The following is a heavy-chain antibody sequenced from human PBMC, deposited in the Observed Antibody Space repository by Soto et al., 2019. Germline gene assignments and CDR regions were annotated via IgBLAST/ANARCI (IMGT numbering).Heavy chain of an antibody. Sequence: GASVKVSCKASGYTFTIYGISWVRQAPGQGLEWMGWISAYNGNTNYAQKLQGRVTMTTDTSTSTAYMELRSLRSDDTAVYYCARMPLRYSGSPGVFDYWGQGTLVTVSS. J-gene: IGHJ4*02. CDR1: GYTFTIYG. V-gene: IGHV1-18*01. D-gene: IGHD1-26*01. CDR3: ARMPLRYSGSPGVFDY. CDR2: ISAYNGNT.